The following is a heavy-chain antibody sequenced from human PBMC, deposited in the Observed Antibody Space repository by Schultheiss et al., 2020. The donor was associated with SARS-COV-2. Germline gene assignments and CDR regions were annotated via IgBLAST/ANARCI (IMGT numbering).Heavy chain of an antibody. CDR2: ISYDGSNK. D-gene: IGHD3-16*01. Sequence: GGSLRLSCAASGFTFSSYGMHWVRQAPGKGLEWVAVISYDGSNKYYADSVKGRFTISRDNAKNSLYLQMNSLRAEDTAVYYCARGALGGEGAFDIWGQGTTVTVSS. CDR1: GFTFSSYG. J-gene: IGHJ3*02. CDR3: ARGALGGEGAFDI. V-gene: IGHV3-30*03.